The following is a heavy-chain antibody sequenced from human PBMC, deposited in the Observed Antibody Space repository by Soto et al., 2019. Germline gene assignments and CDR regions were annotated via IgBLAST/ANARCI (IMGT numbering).Heavy chain of an antibody. CDR1: GFTFSSYW. D-gene: IGHD3-16*01. CDR2: INSDGSYT. CDR3: AREGGARDYVWGSPFDY. V-gene: IGHV3-74*01. J-gene: IGHJ4*02. Sequence: EVQLVESGGGLVQPGGSLRLSCEASGFTFSSYWMHWVRQAPGKGLVWVSRINSDGSYTSYADSVKGRFTLSRDNAKNTLYLQMNTLRAEDTAVYYCAREGGARDYVWGSPFDYWGQGTLVTSSS.